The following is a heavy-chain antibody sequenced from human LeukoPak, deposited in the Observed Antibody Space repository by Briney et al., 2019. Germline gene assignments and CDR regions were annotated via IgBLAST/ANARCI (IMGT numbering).Heavy chain of an antibody. D-gene: IGHD5-24*01. CDR2: ISYDGSNK. CDR3: AREGRELLDY. J-gene: IGHJ4*02. V-gene: IGHV3-30-3*01. Sequence: GGSLRLSCAASGFTFSSYAMHWVRQAPGKGLEWVAVISYDGSNKYYADSVKGRFTISRDNSKNTLYLQMNSLRAEDTAVYYCAREGRELLDYWGQGTLVTISS. CDR1: GFTFSSYA.